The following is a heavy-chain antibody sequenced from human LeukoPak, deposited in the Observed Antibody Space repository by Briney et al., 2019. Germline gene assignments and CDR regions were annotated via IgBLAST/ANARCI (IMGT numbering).Heavy chain of an antibody. CDR2: ISSSGSTR. J-gene: IGHJ4*02. Sequence: GGSLRLSCAASGFTFSSYEMNWLRQAPGKGLEWVSYISSSGSTRYYADSVKGQFTISRDNAKNSLYLQMNSLRAEDTGVYYCARDGSGWYDYWGQGILVTVSS. V-gene: IGHV3-48*03. CDR1: GFTFSSYE. CDR3: ARDGSGWYDY. D-gene: IGHD6-19*01.